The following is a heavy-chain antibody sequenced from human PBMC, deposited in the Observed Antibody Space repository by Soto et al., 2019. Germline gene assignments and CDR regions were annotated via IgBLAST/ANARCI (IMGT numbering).Heavy chain of an antibody. CDR3: ARVKGTYSGSYHFDP. D-gene: IGHD1-26*01. Sequence: SQTLSLTCAISGDSVSSDRAAWNWIRQSPSRGLEWLGRTYYRSKWYNDYAVSVKSRITINPDTSKNQFSLQLKSVTPEDTALYYCARVKGTYSGSYHFDPWGQGTLVTVSS. CDR2: TYYRSKWYN. J-gene: IGHJ5*02. CDR1: GDSVSSDRAA. V-gene: IGHV6-1*01.